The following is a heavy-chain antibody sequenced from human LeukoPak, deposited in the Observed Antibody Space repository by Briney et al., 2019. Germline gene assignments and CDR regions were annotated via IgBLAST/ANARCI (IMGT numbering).Heavy chain of an antibody. J-gene: IGHJ3*02. V-gene: IGHV3-74*01. CDR3: AGVRAGPYEAFEI. CDR1: GFTFSSYP. CDR2: INSDGSYT. Sequence: PGGSLRLSCAASGFTFSSYPMHWVRQAPGKGLVWVSRINSDGSYTRYADTVKGRFAISRDNAKNTLYLQMNSLRVEDTAVYYCAGVRAGPYEAFEIWGQGTMVTVPS.